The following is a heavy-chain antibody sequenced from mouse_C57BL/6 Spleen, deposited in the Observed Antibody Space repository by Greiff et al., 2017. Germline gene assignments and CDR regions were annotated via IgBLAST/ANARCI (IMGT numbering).Heavy chain of an antibody. CDR1: GYTFTSYW. CDR2: IDPSDSYT. V-gene: IGHV1-50*01. D-gene: IGHD1-1*01. Sequence: VQLQQPGAELVKPGASVKLSCKASGYTFTSYWMQWVKQRPGQGLEWIGEIDPSDSYTNYNQKFKGKATLTVDTSSSTAYMQLSSLTSDDSAVYYCARWGTTVVGYWGQGTTLTVSS. CDR3: ARWGTTVVGY. J-gene: IGHJ2*01.